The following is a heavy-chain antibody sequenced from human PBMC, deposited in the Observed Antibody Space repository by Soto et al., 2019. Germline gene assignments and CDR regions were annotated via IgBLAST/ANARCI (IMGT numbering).Heavy chain of an antibody. CDR2: INPNSGGT. V-gene: IGHV1-2*02. CDR3: ARVSRTMIVAFDI. Sequence: ASVKVSCKASGYTFTGYYMHWVRQAPGQGLEWMGWINPNSGGTNYAQKFQGRVTMTRDMSISTAYMELSRLRSDDTAVYYCARVSRTMIVAFDIWGQGTMVTVSS. CDR1: GYTFTGYY. D-gene: IGHD3-22*01. J-gene: IGHJ3*02.